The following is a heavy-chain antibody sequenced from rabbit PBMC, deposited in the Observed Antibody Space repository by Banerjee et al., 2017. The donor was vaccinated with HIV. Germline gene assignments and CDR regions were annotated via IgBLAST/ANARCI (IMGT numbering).Heavy chain of an antibody. D-gene: IGHD1-1*01. CDR3: ARNYVNAFDP. CDR1: GFSFTFIDY. V-gene: IGHV1S40*01. CDR2: VAAGVSFTS. J-gene: IGHJ2*01. Sequence: QSLEESGGDLVKPGASLTLTCTASGFSFTFIDYLCWVRQPPGKGPEWIACVAAGVSFTSYYANWPKGRFTISKTSSTTVTLQMTSLTAADTATYFCARNYVNAFDPWGPGTLVTVS.